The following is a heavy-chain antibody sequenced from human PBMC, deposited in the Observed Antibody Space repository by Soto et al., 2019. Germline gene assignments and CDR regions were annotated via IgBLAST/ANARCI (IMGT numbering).Heavy chain of an antibody. V-gene: IGHV4-59*01. CDR2: IYYSGST. CDR3: ERSRGSTRSFAY. D-gene: IGHD2-15*01. Sequence: SETLSLTCTVSGGSISTYWWSWIRQPPRKGLEWIGYIYYSGSTNYNPSLKSRVTISVDTSKNQFSLKLTSVTAADTAVYYCERSRGSTRSFAYCGQGTLLPVSS. J-gene: IGHJ4*02. CDR1: GGSISTYW.